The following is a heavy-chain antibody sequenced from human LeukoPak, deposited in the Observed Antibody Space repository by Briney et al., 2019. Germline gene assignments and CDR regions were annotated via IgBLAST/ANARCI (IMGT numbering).Heavy chain of an antibody. J-gene: IGHJ4*02. CDR1: GFNFSTYT. V-gene: IGHV3-23*01. CDR2: SSGGGGGT. CDR3: AKDPPTGGSWSSDY. D-gene: IGHD6-13*01. Sequence: GGSLRLSCAASGFNFSTYTMSWVRQAPGGGLDWVSGSSGGGGGTYYADSVKGRFTISRDNSKNTLYLQMNSLRDEDTAVYYCAKDPPTGGSWSSDYWGQGTLVTVSS.